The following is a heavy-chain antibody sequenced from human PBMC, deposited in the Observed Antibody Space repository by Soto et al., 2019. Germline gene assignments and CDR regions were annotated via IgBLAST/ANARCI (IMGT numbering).Heavy chain of an antibody. CDR3: ARYYYVSSGHPLVDY. J-gene: IGHJ4*02. Sequence: PGGSLRLSCAASGFTFSSYGMHWVRQAPGKGLEWVAVIRYNGSNKYYADSVKGRFTISRDNSKNTLYLQMNSLRAEDTAVYYCARYYYVSSGHPLVDYWGRGPLVTSPQ. CDR1: GFTFSSYG. V-gene: IGHV3-30*02. CDR2: IRYNGSNK. D-gene: IGHD3-22*01.